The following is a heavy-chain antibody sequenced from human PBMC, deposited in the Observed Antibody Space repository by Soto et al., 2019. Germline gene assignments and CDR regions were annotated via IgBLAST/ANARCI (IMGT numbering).Heavy chain of an antibody. V-gene: IGHV1-3*01. CDR3: ARATKLVGREAAFDT. D-gene: IGHD2-15*01. CDR1: GYTFTSYA. J-gene: IGHJ3*02. CDR2: INAGNGNT. Sequence: ASVKVSCKSPGYTFTSYAMHWVRQAPGKRLEWMGWINAGNGNTKYSQKFQGRVTITRDTSASTAYMELSSLRSEDTAVYYCARATKLVGREAAFDTWGQGTMVTVSS.